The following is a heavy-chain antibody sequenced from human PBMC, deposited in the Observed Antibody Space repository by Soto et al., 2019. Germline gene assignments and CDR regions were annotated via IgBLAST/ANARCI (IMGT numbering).Heavy chain of an antibody. CDR1: GFTFSSYG. J-gene: IGHJ6*02. D-gene: IGHD3-3*01. V-gene: IGHV3-30*18. CDR3: AKALPHTYYDFWSGYYRGPALYGMDV. Sequence: SLRLSCAASGFTFSSYGMHWVRQAPGNGLEWVAVISYDGSNKYYADSVKGRFTISRDNSKNTLYLQMNSLRAEDTAVYYCAKALPHTYYDFWSGYYRGPALYGMDVWGQGTTVTAP. CDR2: ISYDGSNK.